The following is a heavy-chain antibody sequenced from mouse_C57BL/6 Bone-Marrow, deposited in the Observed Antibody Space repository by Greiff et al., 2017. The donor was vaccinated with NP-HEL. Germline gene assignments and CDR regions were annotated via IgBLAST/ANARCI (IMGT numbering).Heavy chain of an antibody. J-gene: IGHJ2*01. CDR1: GFTFSSYA. CDR2: ISSGGDYI. CDR3: TRHTTVVATYYFDY. Sequence: DVHLVESGEGLVKPGGSLKLSCAASGFTFSSYAMSWVRQTPEKRLEWVAYISSGGDYIYYADTVKGRFTISRDNARNTLYLQMSSLKSEDTAMYYCTRHTTVVATYYFDYWGQGTTLTVSS. V-gene: IGHV5-9-1*02. D-gene: IGHD1-1*01.